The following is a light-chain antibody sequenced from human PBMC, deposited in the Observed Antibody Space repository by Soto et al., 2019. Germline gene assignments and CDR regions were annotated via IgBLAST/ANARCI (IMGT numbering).Light chain of an antibody. Sequence: DIKMTQSPSTMAASVGDRVTITCRASDSISPWVAWYQQKPGKAPKVLIYKASSLVSGVPSRFSGSGSGTEFTLTISSLQPDDSATYYCQQYNSYSPTFGQGTKVDI. V-gene: IGKV1-5*03. CDR3: QQYNSYSPT. J-gene: IGKJ1*01. CDR2: KAS. CDR1: DSISPW.